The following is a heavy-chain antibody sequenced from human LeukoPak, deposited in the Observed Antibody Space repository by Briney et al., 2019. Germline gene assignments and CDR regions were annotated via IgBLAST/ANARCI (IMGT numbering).Heavy chain of an antibody. D-gene: IGHD3-22*01. CDR3: ARDDYYDSSGYYSRDYYYYGMDV. V-gene: IGHV3-30-3*01. Sequence: PGGSLRLSCVASGFTFSSYAMHWVRQAPGKGLEWVAVISDDGTKEYYADSVKGRFTISRDNSRNTVYTSKSTLFLQMNSLRPEDTAVYYCARDDYYDSSGYYSRDYYYYGMDVWGQGTTVTVSS. J-gene: IGHJ6*02. CDR1: GFTFSSYA. CDR2: ISDDGTKE.